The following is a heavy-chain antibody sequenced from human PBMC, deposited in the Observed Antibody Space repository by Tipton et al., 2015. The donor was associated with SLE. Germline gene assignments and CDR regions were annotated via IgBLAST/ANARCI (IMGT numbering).Heavy chain of an antibody. J-gene: IGHJ3*02. V-gene: IGHV1-46*01. CDR1: GDTFSNYY. CDR3: ATGGLDGFDM. Sequence: QVQLVQSGAEVRKPGASVKVTCMASGDTFSNYYIHWVRQAPGQGLEWMGAINPSGDSTTCARKFQGRVTMTRDTSTRTVYMKLSSLRSEDTAVYYCATGGLDGFDMWGQGTLVTVSS. D-gene: IGHD3-22*01. CDR2: INPSGDST.